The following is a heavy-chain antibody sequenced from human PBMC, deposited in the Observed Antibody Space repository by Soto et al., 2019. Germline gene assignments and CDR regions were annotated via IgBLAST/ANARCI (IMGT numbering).Heavy chain of an antibody. J-gene: IGHJ4*02. V-gene: IGHV1-18*01. D-gene: IGHD6-25*01. CDR3: AREMWTGSGPQNFFDY. Sequence: ASVRVSCKASGYEFTIRWISWVRQAPGQGLEWMGWISPYSGNTRYPENLQGRVTMTTDTSTSTAYMELRSLRSDDTAVYYCAREMWTGSGPQNFFDYWGQGALVTVSS. CDR2: ISPYSGNT. CDR1: GYEFTIRW.